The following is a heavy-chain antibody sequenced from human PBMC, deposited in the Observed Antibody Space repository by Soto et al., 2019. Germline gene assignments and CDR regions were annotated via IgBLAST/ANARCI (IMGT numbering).Heavy chain of an antibody. Sequence: EVQLMESGGGLVQPGGSLRLSCAASGFTFSGSYMHWVRQVPGKGLVWVSYVNGDGSGTTYADSVKGRFTISRDNANNMLYLQMTSLRAEDTAVYYCARFRPKVNWGQGTLVTVSS. D-gene: IGHD4-4*01. CDR3: ARFRPKVN. J-gene: IGHJ4*01. CDR2: VNGDGSGT. CDR1: GFTFSGSY. V-gene: IGHV3-74*01.